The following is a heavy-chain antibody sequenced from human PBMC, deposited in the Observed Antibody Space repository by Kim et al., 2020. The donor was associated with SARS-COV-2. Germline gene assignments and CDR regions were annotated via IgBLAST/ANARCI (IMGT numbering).Heavy chain of an antibody. J-gene: IGHJ6*02. V-gene: IGHV4-39*01. CDR1: GGSISSSSYY. D-gene: IGHD3-22*01. Sequence: SETLSLTCTVSGGSISSSSYYWGWIRQPPGKGLEWIGSIYYSGSTHYNPSLKSGVTISVDTSKNQFSLKLSSVTAADTAVYYCARHGGTMIVVATQLPGGMDVWGQGTTVTVSS. CDR2: IYYSGST. CDR3: ARHGGTMIVVATQLPGGMDV.